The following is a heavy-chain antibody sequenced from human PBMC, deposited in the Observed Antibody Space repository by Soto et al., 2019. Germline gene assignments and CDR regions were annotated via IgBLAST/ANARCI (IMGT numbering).Heavy chain of an antibody. D-gene: IGHD3-10*01. J-gene: IGHJ4*02. CDR1: VFIFKMYW. CDR3: TRGPRPISTGTGAY. Sequence: GESLRLSCAACVFIFKMYWMHWVRQSPGKGLVWISRIYNDGTYSDYADSVRGRFTISRDNVNDTLYLQMNNLRAEDSGLYYCTRGPRPISTGTGAYWGQGTQVTVSS. CDR2: IYNDGTYS. V-gene: IGHV3-74*01.